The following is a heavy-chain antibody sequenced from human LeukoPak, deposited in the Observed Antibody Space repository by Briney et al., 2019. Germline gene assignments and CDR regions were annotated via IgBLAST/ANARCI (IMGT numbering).Heavy chain of an antibody. CDR2: ISAYNGNT. CDR1: GYTFTSYG. Sequence: ASVKVSCKASGYTFTSYGISWVRQAPGQGLEWIGWISAYNGNTNYAQKLQGRVTMTTDTSTSTAYMELRSLRSDDTAVYYCARDDSSGWYYPFDYWGQGTLVTVSS. CDR3: ARDDSSGWYYPFDY. J-gene: IGHJ4*02. V-gene: IGHV1-18*01. D-gene: IGHD6-19*01.